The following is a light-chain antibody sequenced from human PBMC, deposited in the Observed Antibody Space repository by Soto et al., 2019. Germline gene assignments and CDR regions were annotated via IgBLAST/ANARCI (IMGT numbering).Light chain of an antibody. CDR3: QTWGTGIHYV. CDR1: SGHSSYA. CDR2: LNSDG. J-gene: IGLJ1*01. V-gene: IGLV4-69*01. Sequence: QLVLTQSPSASASLGSSVKLTCTLSSGHSSYAIAWHQQQPEKGPRYLMKLNSDGSTGDGIPDRVSGSSSGAERYLAISSPQSEDEADYYCQTWGTGIHYVFGTGTQGTV.